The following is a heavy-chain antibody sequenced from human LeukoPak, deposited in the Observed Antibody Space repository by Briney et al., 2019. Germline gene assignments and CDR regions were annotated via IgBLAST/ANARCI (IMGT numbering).Heavy chain of an antibody. CDR1: GFTFSSYW. D-gene: IGHD2-2*01. CDR2: INSDGSST. Sequence: SRGSLRLSCAASGFTFSSYWMHWVRQAPGKGLVWVSRINSDGSSTSYADSVKGRFTISRDNAKNTLYLQMNSLRAEDTAVYYCARVVAVRGNDYWGQGTLVTVSS. CDR3: ARVVAVRGNDY. V-gene: IGHV3-74*01. J-gene: IGHJ4*02.